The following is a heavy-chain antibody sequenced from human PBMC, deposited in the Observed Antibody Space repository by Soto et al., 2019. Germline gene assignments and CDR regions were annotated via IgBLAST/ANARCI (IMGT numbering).Heavy chain of an antibody. V-gene: IGHV4-34*01. CDR2: INHSGST. Sequence: SQTMSLTCAVYGGSCSGYDWSWIRQPPGKGLEWIGEINHSGSTNYNPSLKSRVTISVDTSKNQFSLKLSSVTAADTAGYYCARSLAARLFTHYYYYGMDVWGQGTTVTVSS. D-gene: IGHD6-6*01. J-gene: IGHJ6*02. CDR1: GGSCSGYD. CDR3: ARSLAARLFTHYYYYGMDV.